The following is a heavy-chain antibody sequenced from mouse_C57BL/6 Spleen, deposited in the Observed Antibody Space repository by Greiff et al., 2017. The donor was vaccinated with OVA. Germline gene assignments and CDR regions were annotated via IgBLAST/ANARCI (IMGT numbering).Heavy chain of an antibody. V-gene: IGHV5-6*01. Sequence: EVQGVESGGDLVKPGGSLKLSCAASGFTFSSYGMSWVRQTPDKRLEWVATISSGGSYTYYPDSVKGRFTISRDNAKNTLYLQMSSLKSEDTAMYYCARIDDGTSFAYWGQGTLVTVSA. D-gene: IGHD2-3*01. CDR2: ISSGGSYT. J-gene: IGHJ3*01. CDR1: GFTFSSYG. CDR3: ARIDDGTSFAY.